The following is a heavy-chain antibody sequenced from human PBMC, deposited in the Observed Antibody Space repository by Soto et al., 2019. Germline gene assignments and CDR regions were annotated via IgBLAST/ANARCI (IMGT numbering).Heavy chain of an antibody. Sequence: QVQLQESGPGLVKPSETLSLTCTVSGGSISPYYWSWIRQPPGKGLEWIGYVYYSGNTNYNPSLESPVTISVDTYRNRFSLDLTSATAADTAVYYCARKGAAASYAHYYMDVWGRGTAVTVSS. CDR2: VYYSGNT. D-gene: IGHD6-13*01. J-gene: IGHJ6*03. CDR3: ARKGAAASYAHYYMDV. V-gene: IGHV4-59*01. CDR1: GGSISPYY.